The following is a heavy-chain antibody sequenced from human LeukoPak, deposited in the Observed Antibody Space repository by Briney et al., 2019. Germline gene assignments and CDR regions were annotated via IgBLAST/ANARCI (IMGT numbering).Heavy chain of an antibody. Sequence: PGRSLRLSCAASGFTFDDYAMHWVRQAPGKGLKWVSGISWDSGSIGYADSVKGRFTISRDNAKNSLYLQMNSLRAEDTALYYCAKDIRPGRYQLPSSPGRWGQGTLVTVSS. J-gene: IGHJ4*02. CDR2: ISWDSGSI. CDR1: GFTFDDYA. V-gene: IGHV3-9*01. D-gene: IGHD2-2*01. CDR3: AKDIRPGRYQLPSSPGR.